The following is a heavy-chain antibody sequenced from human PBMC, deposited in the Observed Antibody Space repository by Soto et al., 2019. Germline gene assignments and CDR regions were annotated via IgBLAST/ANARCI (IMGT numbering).Heavy chain of an antibody. CDR1: GGSISSGGYY. V-gene: IGHV4-31*03. J-gene: IGHJ6*02. D-gene: IGHD1-26*01. CDR3: ARDRVGYSSPIRDYYYGMDV. CDR2: IYYRGST. Sequence: QVQLQESGPGLVTPSQTLSLTCTVSGGSISSGGYYWSWIRQHPGKGLEWVGYIYYRGSTYYNPSLKSRVTISVDTSKNQFSLKLSYVTAADTAVYYCARDRVGYSSPIRDYYYGMDVWGQGTTVTVSS.